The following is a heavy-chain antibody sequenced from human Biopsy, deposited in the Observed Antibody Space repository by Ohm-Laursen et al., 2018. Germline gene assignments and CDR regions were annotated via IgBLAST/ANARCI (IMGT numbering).Heavy chain of an antibody. V-gene: IGHV4-31*01. Sequence: TLSLTCPVSGGSIGGGEYYWNWIRPPPGKGLEWIGLNSYSGTTFYNPSLESLLTISIDTSKNHFSLNLRSVTAADTAVYYCARGVPHYDGSGFPLAGYWYFDLWGRGTLVTVSS. CDR2: NSYSGTT. D-gene: IGHD3-22*01. CDR3: ARGVPHYDGSGFPLAGYWYFDL. CDR1: GGSIGGGEYY. J-gene: IGHJ2*01.